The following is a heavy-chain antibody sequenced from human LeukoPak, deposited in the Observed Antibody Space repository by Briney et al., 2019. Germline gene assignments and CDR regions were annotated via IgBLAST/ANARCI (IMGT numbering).Heavy chain of an antibody. D-gene: IGHD3-10*01. CDR2: IYHSGST. CDR3: ARDGRNGSGSRRGFDP. J-gene: IGHJ5*02. Sequence: SETLSLTCAVSGGSISSSNWWSWVRQPPGKGLEWIGEIYHSGSTNYNPSLKSRVTISVDKSKNQFSLKLSSVTAADTAVYYCARDGRNGSGSRRGFDPWGQGTLVTVSS. CDR1: GGSISSSNW. V-gene: IGHV4-4*02.